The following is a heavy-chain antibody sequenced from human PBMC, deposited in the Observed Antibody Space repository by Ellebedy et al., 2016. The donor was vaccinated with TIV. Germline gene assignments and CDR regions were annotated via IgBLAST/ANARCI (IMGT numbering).Heavy chain of an antibody. CDR2: FSGDGHST. CDR3: AKAYSTGYYVGWFDP. J-gene: IGHJ5*02. D-gene: IGHD6-19*01. CDR1: GFTFSSYA. Sequence: PGGSLRLSCAASGFTFSSYAMTRVRQAPGKGLEWVSGFSGDGHSTYYADSVKGRFTISGDNSKNTLYLQMNSLRPEDTAVYYCAKAYSTGYYVGWFDPWGQGALVTVSS. V-gene: IGHV3-23*01.